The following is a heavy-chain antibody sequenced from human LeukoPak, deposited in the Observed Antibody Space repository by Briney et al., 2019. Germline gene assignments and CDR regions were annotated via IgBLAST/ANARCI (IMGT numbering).Heavy chain of an antibody. CDR1: GVSSSSSY. Sequence: SETLSLTCTISGVSSSSSYWSWIRQPPGKGLEWIGYIFYTGDSNHNPSLKSRVSISLDTSKDQISLKLSSVTAADTAVYYCARHRFASPLDSWGQGTLLTVSS. V-gene: IGHV4-59*08. D-gene: IGHD3-16*01. CDR3: ARHRFASPLDS. J-gene: IGHJ4*02. CDR2: IFYTGDS.